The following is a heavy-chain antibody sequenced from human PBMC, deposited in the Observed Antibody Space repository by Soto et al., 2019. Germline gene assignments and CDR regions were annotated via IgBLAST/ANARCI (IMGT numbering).Heavy chain of an antibody. Sequence: EVQLVESGGGLVQPGGSLRLSCAASGFTVSSNYMNWVRQAPGKGLEWVSVTHSGGSTYYADSVKGRCTISRDNSKNPLFLQMNSLRAEDTAVYYCARGLGYCSGGGCYSPVYYMDVWGKGTAVTVSS. CDR1: GFTVSSNY. CDR3: ARGLGYCSGGGCYSPVYYMDV. V-gene: IGHV3-66*01. D-gene: IGHD2-15*01. CDR2: THSGGST. J-gene: IGHJ6*03.